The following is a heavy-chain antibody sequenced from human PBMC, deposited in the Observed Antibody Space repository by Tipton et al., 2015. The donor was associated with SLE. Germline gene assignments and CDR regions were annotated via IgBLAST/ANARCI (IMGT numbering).Heavy chain of an antibody. CDR1: GFSIRSSYW. CDR3: ARLHGYSYGLNWFDP. D-gene: IGHD5-18*01. CDR2: IYYSGST. J-gene: IGHJ5*02. V-gene: IGHV4-28*01. Sequence: TLSLTCVVSGFSIRSSYWWGWIRQPPGKGLEWIGYIYYSGSTHYNLSLQSRATMSVDTSKNQLSLKLSSVTAVDTAVYYCARLHGYSYGLNWFDPWGQGTLISVSS.